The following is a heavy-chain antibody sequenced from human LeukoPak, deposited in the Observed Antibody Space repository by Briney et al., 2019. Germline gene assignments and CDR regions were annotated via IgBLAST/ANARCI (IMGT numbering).Heavy chain of an antibody. J-gene: IGHJ6*02. V-gene: IGHV3-30*18. Sequence: PGGSLRLSCAASGFTFSYYGMHWVRQAPGKGLEWVVVISYDGSNEYYADSVKGRFTISRDNSKSTLYLQMNSLRAEDTAVYYCAKAYGGYESHYYYYGMDVWGQGTTVTVSS. CDR2: ISYDGSNE. CDR1: GFTFSYYG. D-gene: IGHD5-12*01. CDR3: AKAYGGYESHYYYYGMDV.